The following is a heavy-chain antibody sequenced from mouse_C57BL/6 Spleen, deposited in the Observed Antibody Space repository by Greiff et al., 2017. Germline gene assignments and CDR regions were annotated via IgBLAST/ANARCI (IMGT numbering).Heavy chain of an antibody. CDR2: INYEGSST. V-gene: IGHV5-16*01. CDR3: ARDLVGDAMDY. J-gene: IGHJ4*01. D-gene: IGHD1-1*02. CDR1: GFTFSDYY. Sequence: EVNVVESEGGLVQPGSSMKLSCTASGFTFSDYYMAWVSQVPEKGLEWVANINYEGSSTYYLDSLKGRIIISRDNAKIILYLQMSSLMSEDTATYYCARDLVGDAMDYWGQGTSVTVSS.